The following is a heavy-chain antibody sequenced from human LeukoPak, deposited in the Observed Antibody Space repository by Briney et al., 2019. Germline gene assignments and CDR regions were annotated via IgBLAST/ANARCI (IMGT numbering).Heavy chain of an antibody. CDR2: IYPGDSDT. CDR3: ARQSRDGSKTRGYYFDY. CDR1: GYSFNTYW. D-gene: IGHD3-10*01. J-gene: IGHJ4*02. Sequence: GESLKISCRGSGYSFNTYWIGWVRQMPGKGLEWMGIIYPGDSDTRYSPSFQGQVTMSADKSINTVYLQWSSLKASDTAIYYCARQSRDGSKTRGYYFDYWGQGTLVTVSS. V-gene: IGHV5-51*01.